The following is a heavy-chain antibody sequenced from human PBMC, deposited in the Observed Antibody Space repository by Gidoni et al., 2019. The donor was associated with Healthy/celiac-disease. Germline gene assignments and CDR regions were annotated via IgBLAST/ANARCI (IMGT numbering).Heavy chain of an antibody. D-gene: IGHD3-10*01. V-gene: IGHV5-10-1*03. CDR1: GYSFTSYW. Sequence: EVQLVQSGAELKKPGESLRISCKGSGYSFTSYWISWVRQMPGKGLEWMGRIDPSNSYTNYSPSFQGHVTISADKSISTAYLQWSSLKASDTAMYYCARNYYGSGSYYGGDYGGQGTLVTVSS. CDR3: ARNYYGSGSYYGGDY. CDR2: IDPSNSYT. J-gene: IGHJ4*02.